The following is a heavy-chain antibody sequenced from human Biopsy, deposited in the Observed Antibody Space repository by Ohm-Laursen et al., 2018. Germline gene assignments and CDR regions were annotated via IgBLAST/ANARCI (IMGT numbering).Heavy chain of an antibody. D-gene: IGHD3-10*01. J-gene: IGHJ5*01. V-gene: IGHV3-11*06. Sequence: SLRLSCSASGFSVNDNYMSWVRQAPGEGLEWVSSISASSSYIYYADSVKGRFTVSRDNTKNTLYLQMNSLRAADTAIYFCATELLPPGVGGPWLDSWGQGTPVTVSS. CDR3: ATELLPPGVGGPWLDS. CDR1: GFSVNDNY. CDR2: ISASSSYI.